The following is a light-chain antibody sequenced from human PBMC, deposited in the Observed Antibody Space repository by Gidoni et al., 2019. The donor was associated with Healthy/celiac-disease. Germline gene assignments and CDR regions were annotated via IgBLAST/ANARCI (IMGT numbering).Light chain of an antibody. V-gene: IGKV1-8*01. CDR2: AAS. Sequence: AIRMTQSPSSFSASTGDRVTITCRASQGISSYLAWYQQKPGKAPKLLIYAASPLQSGVPSRFSGSGSGTDFTLTISCLQSEDFATYYCQQYYSYPLTFGGXTKVEIK. CDR3: QQYYSYPLT. J-gene: IGKJ4*01. CDR1: QGISSY.